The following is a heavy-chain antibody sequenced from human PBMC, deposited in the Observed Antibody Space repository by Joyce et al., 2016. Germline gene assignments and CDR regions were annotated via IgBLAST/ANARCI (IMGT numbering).Heavy chain of an antibody. CDR1: GGSFNRYT. J-gene: IGHJ4*02. D-gene: IGHD1-7*01. CDR3: ARGGGEPGTAARLDY. V-gene: IGHV1-69*01. CDR2: SIPLSGTS. Sequence: QVQLVQSGAEVKKPGSSVKVSCKASGGSFNRYTINWVRQAPGQGLEWMGGSIPLSGTSNDAQKIQDRVTLTADGLTSTVYMELFSLRSDDTAVYCGARGGGEPGTAARLDYWGQGTLVIVSS.